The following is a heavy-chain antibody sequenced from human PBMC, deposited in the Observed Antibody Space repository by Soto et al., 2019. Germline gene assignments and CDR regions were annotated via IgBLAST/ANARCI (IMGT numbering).Heavy chain of an antibody. CDR3: ARDNWNSY. V-gene: IGHV3-74*01. Sequence: PGGSLRLSCVASGFTFNIYWMHWVRQAPGKGLEWVSRIDNDGSATTYADSVKGRFTISRDNAKNTLFLQMNTLRVDDTAVYYCARDNWNSYWGQGTLVTV. CDR2: IDNDGSAT. J-gene: IGHJ4*02. D-gene: IGHD1-1*01. CDR1: GFTFNIYW.